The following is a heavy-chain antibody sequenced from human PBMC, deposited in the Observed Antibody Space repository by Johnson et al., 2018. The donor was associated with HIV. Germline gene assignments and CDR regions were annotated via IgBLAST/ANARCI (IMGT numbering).Heavy chain of an antibody. Sequence: EVQLLESGGGLVQPGGSLRLSCAASGFTFSSYGMNWVRQAPGKGLEWVASIKQDGGEKCYADSVKGRFTISRDNAKNSLYLQMNSLRAEDTAVYYCARGGGRYHAFDIWGQGTMVTVSS. V-gene: IGHV3-7*01. CDR1: GFTFSSYG. D-gene: IGHD3-16*01. CDR2: IKQDGGEK. J-gene: IGHJ3*02. CDR3: ARGGGRYHAFDI.